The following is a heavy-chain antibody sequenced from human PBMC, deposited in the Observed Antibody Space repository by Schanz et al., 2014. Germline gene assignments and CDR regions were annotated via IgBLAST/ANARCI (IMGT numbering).Heavy chain of an antibody. V-gene: IGHV1-69*08. D-gene: IGHD5-12*01. CDR1: GGTFSSYT. CDR3: ARDFSAYVGNYFDY. CDR2: IIPILGIA. Sequence: QVQLVQSEAEVKKPGSSVKVSCKASGGTFSSYTISWVRQAPGQGLEWMGRIIPILGIANYAQNFQGRVTITADKSTSTAYMELRSLRSDDTAVYYCARDFSAYVGNYFDYWGQGTLVTASS. J-gene: IGHJ4*02.